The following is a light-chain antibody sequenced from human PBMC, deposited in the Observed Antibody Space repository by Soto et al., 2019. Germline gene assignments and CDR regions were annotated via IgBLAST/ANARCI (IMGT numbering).Light chain of an antibody. J-gene: IGKJ4*01. CDR2: DAS. CDR3: QQYGTSHIT. V-gene: IGKV3-11*01. CDR1: QSISSH. Sequence: EIVLTQSPATLSLSPRDRATLSCRASQSISSHLAWYQQRPGQVVRLLIYDASQGATGIPVRVSGSGSGTDFTHTISILEPEDCAVDYCQQYGTSHITFGGGTKVDIK.